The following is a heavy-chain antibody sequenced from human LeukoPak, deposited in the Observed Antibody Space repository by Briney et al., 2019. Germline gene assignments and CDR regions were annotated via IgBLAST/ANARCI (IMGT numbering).Heavy chain of an antibody. J-gene: IGHJ5*02. CDR3: ARDLGQYYDTSDNWFDP. CDR2: IKQDGSEK. D-gene: IGHD3-22*01. CDR1: GFTFSSYW. V-gene: IGHV3-7*01. Sequence: GGSLRLSCAASGFTFSSYWMTWVRQAPGKGLEWVANIKQDGSEKYYVGSVKGRFTISRDNAKNSLYLQMNSLRAEDTALYYCARDLGQYYDTSDNWFDPWGQGTLVTVSS.